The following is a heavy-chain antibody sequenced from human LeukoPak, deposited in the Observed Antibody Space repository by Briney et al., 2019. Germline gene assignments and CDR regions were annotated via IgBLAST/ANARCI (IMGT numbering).Heavy chain of an antibody. CDR1: AFTFTDYY. Sequence: ASVKVSCKASAFTFTDYYIHWVRQAPGQGLEWMGWINPNTGGTNYAQQFQGRVTMTRDTSISTAYMELSTLTLDDTARYYCAKKTGPQENAFDIWGQGTMVTVSS. D-gene: IGHD3-9*01. CDR3: AKKTGPQENAFDI. CDR2: INPNTGGT. V-gene: IGHV1-2*02. J-gene: IGHJ3*02.